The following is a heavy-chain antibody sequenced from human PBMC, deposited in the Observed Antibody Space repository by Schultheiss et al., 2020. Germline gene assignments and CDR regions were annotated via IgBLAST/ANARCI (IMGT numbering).Heavy chain of an antibody. J-gene: IGHJ4*02. CDR2: IYHSGST. D-gene: IGHD4-17*01. CDR1: GGSISSSNW. Sequence: AETLSLTCAVSGGSISSSNWWSWVRQPPGKGLEWIGEIYHSGSTNYNPSLKSRVTISVDKSKNQFSLKLSSVTAADTAVYYCARSRADYGDYVWSNWGQGTMVTVSS. CDR3: ARSRADYGDYVWSN. V-gene: IGHV4-4*02.